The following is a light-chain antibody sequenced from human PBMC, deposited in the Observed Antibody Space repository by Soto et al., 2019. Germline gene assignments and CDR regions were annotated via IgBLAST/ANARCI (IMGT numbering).Light chain of an antibody. CDR1: QSIASH. CDR2: DAS. V-gene: IGKV3D-15*02. Sequence: EIVLTQSPVTLSLSPGERATLSCRASQSIASHLAWYQQKPGQAPRLLIHDASSRATGIPARFSGSGSGTEFTLTINSLQSEDFAVYYCQQYGSSPAFGQGTKVDVK. J-gene: IGKJ1*01. CDR3: QQYGSSPA.